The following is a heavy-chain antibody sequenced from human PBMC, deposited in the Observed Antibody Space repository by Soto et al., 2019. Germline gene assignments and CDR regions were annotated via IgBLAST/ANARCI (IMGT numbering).Heavy chain of an antibody. CDR1: GFTFSSYA. D-gene: IGHD2-8*01. CDR3: AKDLLVGYCTNGVCYIFDY. J-gene: IGHJ4*02. Sequence: GGSLRLSCAASGFTFSSYAMSWVRQAPGKGLEWVSAISGSGGSTYYADSVKVRFTISRDNSKKTLYLQMNSLRAEDPAVYYCAKDLLVGYCTNGVCYIFDYWGQGTLVTGSS. CDR2: ISGSGGST. V-gene: IGHV3-23*01.